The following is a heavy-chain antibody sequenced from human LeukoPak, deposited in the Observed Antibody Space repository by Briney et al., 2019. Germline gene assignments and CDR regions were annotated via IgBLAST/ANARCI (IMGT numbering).Heavy chain of an antibody. J-gene: IGHJ6*02. V-gene: IGHV4-34*01. CDR1: GFTFSSNA. CDR3: ARGLCSSTSCFKWAYYYYGMDV. Sequence: GSLRLSCAASGFTFSSNAMSWVRQPPGKGLEWIGEINHSGSTNYNPSLKSRVTISVDTSKNQLSLKLSSVTAADTAVYYCARGLCSSTSCFKWAYYYYGMDVWGQGTTVTVSS. CDR2: INHSGST. D-gene: IGHD2-2*01.